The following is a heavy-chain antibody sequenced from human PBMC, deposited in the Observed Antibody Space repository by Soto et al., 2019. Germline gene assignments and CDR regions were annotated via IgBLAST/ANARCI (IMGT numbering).Heavy chain of an antibody. V-gene: IGHV3-30*18. J-gene: IGHJ6*02. Sequence: SLRLSCAASGFTFSSYGMHWVRHAPGKGLEWVALISYDGTNKYYADSVKGRFTISRDNFKNTLYLQMNSLRAEDTAVYYCAKERFGHLWLEDYGMDVWGQGTTVTVSS. CDR2: ISYDGTNK. D-gene: IGHD5-18*01. CDR1: GFTFSSYG. CDR3: AKERFGHLWLEDYGMDV.